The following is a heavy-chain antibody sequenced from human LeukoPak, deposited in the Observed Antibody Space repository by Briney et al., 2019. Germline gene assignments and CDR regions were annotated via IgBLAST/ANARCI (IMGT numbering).Heavy chain of an antibody. D-gene: IGHD6-6*01. V-gene: IGHV4-39*01. CDR3: ARPTSSSGAFDI. CDR1: GGSISGSSYY. CDR2: IYYSGST. J-gene: IGHJ3*02. Sequence: SETLSLTCTVSGGSISGSSYYWGWIRQPPGKGLEWIGSIYYSGSTYYNPSLKSRVTISVDTSKNQFSLKLSSVTAADTAVYYCARPTSSSGAFDIWGQGTMVTVSS.